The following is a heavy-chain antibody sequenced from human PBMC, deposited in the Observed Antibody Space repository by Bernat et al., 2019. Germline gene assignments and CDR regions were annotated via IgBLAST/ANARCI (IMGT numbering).Heavy chain of an antibody. Sequence: QVQLVQSGAEVKKPGAPVKVSCKASGYTFTSYYMHWVRQAPGQGLEWMGWINPNSGGTNYAQKFQGWVTMTRDTSISTAYMELSRLRSDDTAVYYCARTMSNVDTAMVTVSVGRSYGMDVWGQGTTVTVSS. V-gene: IGHV1-2*04. D-gene: IGHD5-18*01. J-gene: IGHJ6*02. CDR1: GYTFTSYY. CDR2: INPNSGGT. CDR3: ARTMSNVDTAMVTVSVGRSYGMDV.